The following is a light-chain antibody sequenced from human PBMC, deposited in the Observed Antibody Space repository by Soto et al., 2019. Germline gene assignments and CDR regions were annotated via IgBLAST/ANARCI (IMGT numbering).Light chain of an antibody. CDR3: QQYDSTPPYT. Sequence: EIVMTQSPATLSVSPGERATLSCRASQSVSSNLAWYQQKPGQAPRLLIYGASTRATGIPARISGSGSGTEFTLTISSLQSEDFAVYYCQQYDSTPPYTFGQGTKLEI. CDR2: GAS. CDR1: QSVSSN. V-gene: IGKV3-15*01. J-gene: IGKJ2*01.